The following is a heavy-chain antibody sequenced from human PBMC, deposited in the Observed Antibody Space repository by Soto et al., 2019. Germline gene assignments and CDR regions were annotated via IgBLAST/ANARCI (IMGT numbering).Heavy chain of an antibody. D-gene: IGHD3-9*01. CDR2: IYYSGST. V-gene: IGHV4-59*01. J-gene: IGHJ6*03. Sequence: QVQLQESGPGLVKPSETLSLTCTVSGGSISSYYWSWIRQPPGKGLEWIGYIYYSGSTNYNPSLKRRVTISVDTSKTQFSRKLSSVTAADTARYYCARARGDDILTGYFPKDYYYYMDVWGKGTTVTVSS. CDR1: GGSISSYY. CDR3: ARARGDDILTGYFPKDYYYYMDV.